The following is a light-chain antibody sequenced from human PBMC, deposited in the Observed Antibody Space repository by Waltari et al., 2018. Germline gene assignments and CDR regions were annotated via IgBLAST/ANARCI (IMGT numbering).Light chain of an antibody. CDR1: QNISAY. V-gene: IGKV1-39*01. CDR2: ATS. J-gene: IGKJ2*01. CDR3: QQSYTTPRT. Sequence: DIQMTQSPSSLSASVGDRVTISCRASQNISAYLNWDQQKPGKAPKLLIYATSSLQSGVPSRFSGSGSGAHFTLTINSLQPEDFATYYCQQSYTTPRTFGQGTNLEI.